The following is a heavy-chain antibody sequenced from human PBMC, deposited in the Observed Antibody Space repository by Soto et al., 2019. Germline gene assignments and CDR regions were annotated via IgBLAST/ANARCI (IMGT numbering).Heavy chain of an antibody. CDR1: GYTFTSDY. J-gene: IGHJ5*02. Sequence: ASVKVSCKGSGYTFTSDYMHWVRQAPGQGLEWMGIINPSGGSTSYAQKFQGGVTMTRDTSTSTVYMELSSLRSEDTAVYYCARDRQQQLEGGWFDPWGQGTLVNVSS. CDR2: INPSGGST. D-gene: IGHD6-13*01. CDR3: ARDRQQQLEGGWFDP. V-gene: IGHV1-46*01.